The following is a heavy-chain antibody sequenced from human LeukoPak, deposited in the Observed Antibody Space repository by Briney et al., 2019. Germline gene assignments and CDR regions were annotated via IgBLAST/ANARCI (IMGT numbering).Heavy chain of an antibody. V-gene: IGHV3-64*02. D-gene: IGHD2-21*01. CDR3: ARERAYYYFDY. J-gene: IGHJ4*02. CDR2: VVGNGGAT. Sequence: GGSLRVSCAASGFTFNTYTIHWIRQARGKGLEYVSAVVGNGGATYYADSVKGRFTISRDNSKNTVYLQMGSLRAEDTAVYYCARERAYYYFDYWGQGAQVTVSS. CDR1: GFTFNTYT.